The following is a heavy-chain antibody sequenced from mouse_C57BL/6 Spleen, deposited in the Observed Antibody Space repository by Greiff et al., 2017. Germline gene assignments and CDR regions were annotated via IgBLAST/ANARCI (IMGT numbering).Heavy chain of an antibody. D-gene: IGHD1-1*01. J-gene: IGHJ2*01. CDR2: INYDGSST. CDR1: GFTFSDYY. V-gene: IGHV5-16*01. Sequence: DVKLVESEGGLVQPGSSMKLSCTASGFTFSDYYMAWVRQVPEKGLEWVANINYDGSSTYYLDSLKSRFIISRDNAKNILYLQMSSLKSEDTATYYCARKGYGSSLDYWGQGTTLTVSS. CDR3: ARKGYGSSLDY.